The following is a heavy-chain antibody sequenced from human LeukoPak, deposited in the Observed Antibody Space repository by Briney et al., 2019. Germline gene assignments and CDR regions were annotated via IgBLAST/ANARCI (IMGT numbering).Heavy chain of an antibody. V-gene: IGHV1-24*01. CDR3: ATGYLAPYSSSWYSIDY. CDR1: GYTLTELS. Sequence: ASVKVSCKVSGYTLTELSMHWVRQAPGKGLEWMGGFDPEDGETIYAQKFQGRVTMTEDTSTDTAYMELSSLRSEDTAVYYCATGYLAPYSSSWYSIDYWGQGTLVTVSS. CDR2: FDPEDGET. D-gene: IGHD6-13*01. J-gene: IGHJ4*02.